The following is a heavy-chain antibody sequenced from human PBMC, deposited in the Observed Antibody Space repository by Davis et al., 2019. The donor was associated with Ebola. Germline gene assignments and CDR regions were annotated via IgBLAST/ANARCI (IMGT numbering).Heavy chain of an antibody. Sequence: SETLSLTCAAYGGSFSGYYWSWIRQPPGKGLEWIGEINHSGSTNYNPSLKSRVTISVDTSKNQFSLKLSSVTAADTAVYYCARAYSSGWYYFDYWGQGTLVTVSS. CDR2: INHSGST. D-gene: IGHD6-19*01. CDR1: GGSFSGYY. CDR3: ARAYSSGWYYFDY. J-gene: IGHJ4*02. V-gene: IGHV4-34*01.